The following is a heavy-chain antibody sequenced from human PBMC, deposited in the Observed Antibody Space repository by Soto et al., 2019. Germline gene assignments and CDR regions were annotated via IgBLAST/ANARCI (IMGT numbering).Heavy chain of an antibody. Sequence: GGSLRLSCVASGFNFKKFAMAWVRQAPGEGLEWVSGISCCGGSTSYADSVKGRFSTARDDSKNTLSLQMNGLRVEDTAQYFCAKADGEQWLIHHLDNWGQGTLVTVYS. J-gene: IGHJ4*02. V-gene: IGHV3-23*01. CDR1: GFNFKKFA. CDR2: ISCCGGST. D-gene: IGHD6-19*01. CDR3: AKADGEQWLIHHLDN.